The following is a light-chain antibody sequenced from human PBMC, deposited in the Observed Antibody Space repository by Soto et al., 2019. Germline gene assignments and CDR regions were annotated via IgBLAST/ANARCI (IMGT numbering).Light chain of an antibody. V-gene: IGKV1-5*03. CDR3: QHYNSYPWT. J-gene: IGKJ1*01. Sequence: DIQMTQSPSSLSASVGDRVTITCRASQSISSWLARYQQKPGKAPKLLIYRASDLDSGVPSRFSGSGSGTEFTLTISSLQPDDFATYYCQHYNSYPWTFGQGTKVDIK. CDR2: RAS. CDR1: QSISSW.